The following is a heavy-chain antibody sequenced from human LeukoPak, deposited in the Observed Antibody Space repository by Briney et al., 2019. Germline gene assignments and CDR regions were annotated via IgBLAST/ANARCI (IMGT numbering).Heavy chain of an antibody. D-gene: IGHD2-21*01. V-gene: IGHV3-21*01. CDR2: ISSSSSYI. J-gene: IGHJ4*02. CDR3: ARSDSQDYGDY. Sequence: GGSLRLSCAASGFTFSSYIMNWVRQAPGRGLEWVSSISSSSSYIYYADFLKGRFTISRDNAKNSLYLQINSLRAEDTAVYYCARSDSQDYGDYWGQGTLVTVSS. CDR1: GFTFSSYI.